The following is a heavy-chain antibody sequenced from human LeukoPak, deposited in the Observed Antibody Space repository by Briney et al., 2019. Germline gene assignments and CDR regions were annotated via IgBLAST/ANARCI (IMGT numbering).Heavy chain of an antibody. J-gene: IGHJ4*02. V-gene: IGHV1-2*04. CDR3: ARGEDNGDDFDY. CDR2: ISPRGGT. D-gene: IGHD4-17*01. Sequence: ASVKVSCKASGYIFTSYGISWVRQAPGQGLEWMGWISPRGGTNYAQKFQGWVTMTRDTSISTAYMELSRLRSDDMAVYYCARGEDNGDDFDYWGQGTLVTVSS. CDR1: GYIFTSYG.